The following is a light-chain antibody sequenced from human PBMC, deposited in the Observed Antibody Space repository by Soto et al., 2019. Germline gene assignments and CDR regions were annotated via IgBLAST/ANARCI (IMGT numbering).Light chain of an antibody. CDR1: QSILYSSNNKNH. CDR3: QQYYTSPLT. Sequence: DIVIPKSPKTLAVSLGERATINCSSSQSILYSSNNKNHLVWYQQKAGQPPKLLIYWASTRESGVPDRFSGSGSGTDFTLTISSLQAEDVAVYYCQQYYTSPLTFGQGTKVDI. V-gene: IGKV4-1*01. CDR2: WAS. J-gene: IGKJ1*01.